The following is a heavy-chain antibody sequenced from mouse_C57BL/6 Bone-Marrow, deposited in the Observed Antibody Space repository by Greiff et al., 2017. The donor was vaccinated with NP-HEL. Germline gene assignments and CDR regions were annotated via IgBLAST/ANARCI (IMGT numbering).Heavy chain of an antibody. CDR1: GFSLTSYG. V-gene: IGHV2-6*01. J-gene: IGHJ1*03. CDR2: LWGVGST. D-gene: IGHD1-1*01. Sequence: QVQLQQSGPGLVAPSQSLSITCTVSGFSLTSYGVDWVRQSPGKGLEWLGVLWGVGSTNYNSAFKSRLSISKDNSQSIVFLKMNSQQTDDTAMYYCSSLGFITTVVAHGYCDVWGTGTTVTVSS. CDR3: SSLGFITTVVAHGYCDV.